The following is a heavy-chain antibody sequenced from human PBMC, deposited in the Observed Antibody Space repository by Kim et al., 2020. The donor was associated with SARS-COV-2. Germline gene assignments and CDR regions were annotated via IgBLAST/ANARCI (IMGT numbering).Heavy chain of an antibody. CDR1: GGTFSSYA. J-gene: IGHJ6*02. CDR3: ARVPIQDPRKKYGMDV. CDR2: IIPIFGTA. V-gene: IGHV1-69*13. D-gene: IGHD2-21*01. Sequence: SVKVSCKASGGTFSSYAISWVRQAPGQGLEWMGGIIPIFGTANYAQKFQGRVTITADESTSTAYMELSSLRSEDTAVYYCARVPIQDPRKKYGMDVWGQGTTVTVSS.